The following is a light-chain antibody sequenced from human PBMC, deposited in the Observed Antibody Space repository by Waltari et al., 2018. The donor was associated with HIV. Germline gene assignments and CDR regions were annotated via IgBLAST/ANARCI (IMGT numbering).Light chain of an antibody. J-gene: IGLJ2*01. CDR3: AAWDDSLNGPV. Sequence: LTQPPSASGTPGQRVTISCSGSSSNIRRNSVHWYQEHPGTAPKPLIYSNNQRPSGVPDRFSGSKSGTSASLAISGLQSEDEADYYCAAWDDSLNGPVFGGGTKLTVL. V-gene: IGLV1-44*01. CDR1: SSNIRRNS. CDR2: SNN.